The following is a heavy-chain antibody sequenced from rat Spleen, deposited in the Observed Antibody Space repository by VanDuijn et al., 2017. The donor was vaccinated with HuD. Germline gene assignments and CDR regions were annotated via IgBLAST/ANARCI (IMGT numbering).Heavy chain of an antibody. D-gene: IGHD1-4*01. J-gene: IGHJ2*01. CDR2: ITNTGGRT. CDR1: GFIFSDFH. Sequence: EVQLVESGGGLVQPGRSLKISCAASGFIFSDFHLAWVRQAPTKGLEWVASITNTGGRTYYPDSVKGRFTISRDNAKSTLYLQMNSLRSEDMATYYCARDPGSSGWGQGVMVTVSS. CDR3: ARDPGSSG. V-gene: IGHV5-25*01.